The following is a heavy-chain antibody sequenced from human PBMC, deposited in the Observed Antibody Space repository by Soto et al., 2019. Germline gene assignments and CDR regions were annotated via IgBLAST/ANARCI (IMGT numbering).Heavy chain of an antibody. CDR1: GFTFSSYA. CDR3: AKPSIAVAPYYYYGMDV. CDR2: ISGSGGST. D-gene: IGHD6-19*01. V-gene: IGHV3-23*01. Sequence: PGGSLRLSCAASGFTFSSYAMSWVRQAPGKGLEWVSAISGSGGSTYYADSVKGRFTISRDNSKNTLYLQMNSLRAEDTAVYYCAKPSIAVAPYYYYGMDVWGQGTTVTVSS. J-gene: IGHJ6*02.